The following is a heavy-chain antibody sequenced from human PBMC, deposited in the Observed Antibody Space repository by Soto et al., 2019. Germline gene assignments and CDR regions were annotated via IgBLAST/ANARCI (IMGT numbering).Heavy chain of an antibody. J-gene: IGHJ6*03. Sequence: GGSLRLSCAASGFTFSSYAMSWVRQAPGKGLEWVSAISGSGGSTYYEDSVKGRFTISRDNSKNTLYLQMNSLRAEDNDVYYCAKGLSLGFDYFYYMDVWGKGTTVTVSS. V-gene: IGHV3-23*01. CDR3: AKGLSLGFDYFYYMDV. D-gene: IGHD3-16*02. CDR2: ISGSGGST. CDR1: GFTFSSYA.